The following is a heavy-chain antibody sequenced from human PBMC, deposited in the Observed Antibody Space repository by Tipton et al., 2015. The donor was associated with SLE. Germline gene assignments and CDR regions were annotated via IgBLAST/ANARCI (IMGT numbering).Heavy chain of an antibody. CDR1: GGSLSSHY. J-gene: IGHJ6*02. CDR3: ARAADSDYYGMDV. Sequence: TLSLTCTVSGGSLSSHYWSWIRQPPRKGLEWIGCIDHSGGTNYNPSLKSRVTISVDTSKNQFSLKLSSVTSADTAVYYCARAADSDYYGMDVWGQGTTVTVSS. D-gene: IGHD4-11*01. V-gene: IGHV4-59*11. CDR2: IDHSGGT.